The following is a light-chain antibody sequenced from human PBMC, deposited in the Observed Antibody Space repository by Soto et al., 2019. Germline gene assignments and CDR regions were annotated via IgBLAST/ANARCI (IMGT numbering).Light chain of an antibody. J-gene: IGKJ4*01. CDR2: DAS. Sequence: EIVLTQSPATLSLSPGESATLSCRASQDVSSYLAWYQQKPGQAPRLLIYDASNRATGIPARFSGRGSGTDFTLTISSLEPEDFAVYYCQQRRSWATFGCGTKVEIK. V-gene: IGKV3-11*01. CDR3: QQRRSWAT. CDR1: QDVSSY.